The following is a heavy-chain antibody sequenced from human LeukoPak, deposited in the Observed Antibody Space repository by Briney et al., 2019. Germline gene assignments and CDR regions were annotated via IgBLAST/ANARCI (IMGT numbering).Heavy chain of an antibody. CDR1: GFTFSSYS. V-gene: IGHV3-21*01. CDR2: VSSHSDYI. D-gene: IGHD6-6*01. CDR3: AKDQRRYGSSSTGPFDS. J-gene: IGHJ5*01. Sequence: PGGSLRLSCAASGFTFSSYSMNWVRQAPGKGPEWVSCVSSHSDYIYYADSVKGRFTISRDNAKNSLYLQMHSLRAEDTAVYYCAKDQRRYGSSSTGPFDSWGQGTLVTVSS.